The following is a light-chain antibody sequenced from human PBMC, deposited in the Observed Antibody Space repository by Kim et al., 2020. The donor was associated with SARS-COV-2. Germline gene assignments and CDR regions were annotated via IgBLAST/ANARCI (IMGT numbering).Light chain of an antibody. CDR1: QSIRYY. Sequence: EIVLTQSPATLSLSPGQRATLSCRASQSIRYYLAWYQQKPGQPPRLLIYDASNRATGTPARFSGSGSGTDFTLTISSLEPEDFAVYYCQVRDNWPLTFGGGTKVDIK. CDR3: QVRDNWPLT. CDR2: DAS. V-gene: IGKV3-11*01. J-gene: IGKJ4*01.